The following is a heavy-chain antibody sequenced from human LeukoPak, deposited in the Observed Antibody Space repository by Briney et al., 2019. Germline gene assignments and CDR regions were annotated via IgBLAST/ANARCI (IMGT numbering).Heavy chain of an antibody. CDR3: AREGTLGSSPNWFDP. CDR1: GYTFTGHY. J-gene: IGHJ5*02. Sequence: ASVKVSCKASGYTFTGHYMHWVRQAPGQGLEWMGWIDPNSGGTNYAQKFQGRVTMTRDTSISTAYLELSRLRSDDTAVYYCAREGTLGSSPNWFDPWGQGTLVTVSS. CDR2: IDPNSGGT. D-gene: IGHD6-13*01. V-gene: IGHV1-2*02.